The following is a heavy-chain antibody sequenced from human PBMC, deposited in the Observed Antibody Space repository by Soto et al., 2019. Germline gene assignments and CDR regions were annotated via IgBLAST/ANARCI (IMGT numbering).Heavy chain of an antibody. D-gene: IGHD2-2*01. CDR1: GGSISSGGYY. V-gene: IGHV4-31*03. J-gene: IGHJ6*03. CDR2: IYYSGRT. CDR3: ARADCSSTSCYFDYYYMDV. Sequence: QVQLQESGPGLVKPSQTLSLTCTVSGGSISSGGYYWSWIRQHPGKGLEWIGYIYYSGRTYYNPSLQSRVNISVDTSKNQVSLKLSSVTAADTAVYYCARADCSSTSCYFDYYYMDVWGKGTMVTVSS.